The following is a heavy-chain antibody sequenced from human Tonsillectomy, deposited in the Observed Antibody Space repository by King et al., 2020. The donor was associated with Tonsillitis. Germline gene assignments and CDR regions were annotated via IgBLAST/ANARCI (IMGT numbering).Heavy chain of an antibody. V-gene: IGHV3-30*02. J-gene: IGHJ4*02. CDR3: AKXDYXSXWYVXY. Sequence: VQLVESGGGVVQPGGSLRLSCAASGFTFSNXGMHWVRQAPGKGLEWVAFIRYDGSNKFYADSVKGRFTISRENSKNTLYLQMNSLRVEDTAVYYCAKXDYXSXWYVXYWGKXTLVTV. D-gene: IGHD6-13*01. CDR1: GFTFSNXG. CDR2: IRYDGSNK.